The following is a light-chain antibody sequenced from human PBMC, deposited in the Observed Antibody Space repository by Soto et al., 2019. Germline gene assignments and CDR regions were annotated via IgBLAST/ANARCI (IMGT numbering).Light chain of an antibody. CDR2: AAS. CDR1: QGISSR. V-gene: IGKV1-12*01. Sequence: DIQMTQSPSSVSASVGDRFTITCRASQGISSRVAWYHQKPGTPPKLLIYAASTLQSGVPSRFSGSGSGTDFTLTISSLQPEDFATYYCQQANNFPWTFGQGTKVDIK. J-gene: IGKJ1*01. CDR3: QQANNFPWT.